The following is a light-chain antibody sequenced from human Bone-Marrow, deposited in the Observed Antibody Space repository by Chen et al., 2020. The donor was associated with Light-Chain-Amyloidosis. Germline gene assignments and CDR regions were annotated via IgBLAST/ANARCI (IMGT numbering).Light chain of an antibody. V-gene: IGLV2-8*01. CDR2: EVS. CDR3: SSYAGSNNLV. CDR1: SSDVGGYNY. J-gene: IGLJ2*01. Sequence: QSALTQPPSASGSPGPSVTLSCTGTSSDVGGYNYVSWYQQHPGKAPKLMIYEVSERPSGVPDRFSGSKSGNTASLTVSGLQAEDEADYYCSSYAGSNNLVFGGGTKLTVL.